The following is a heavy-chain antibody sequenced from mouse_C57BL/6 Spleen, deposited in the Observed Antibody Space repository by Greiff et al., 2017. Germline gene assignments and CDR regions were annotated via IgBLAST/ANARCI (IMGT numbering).Heavy chain of an antibody. CDR2: IYPGSGNT. D-gene: IGHD1-1*01. CDR1: GYTFTDYY. J-gene: IGHJ4*01. CDR3: ARCTTVVATDYAMDY. Sequence: QVQLQQSGAELVRPGASVKLSCKASGYTFTDYYINWVKQRPGQGLEWIARIYPGSGNTYYNEKFKGKATLTAEKSSSTAYMQLSSLTSEDSAVYFCARCTTVVATDYAMDYWGQGTSVTVSS. V-gene: IGHV1-76*01.